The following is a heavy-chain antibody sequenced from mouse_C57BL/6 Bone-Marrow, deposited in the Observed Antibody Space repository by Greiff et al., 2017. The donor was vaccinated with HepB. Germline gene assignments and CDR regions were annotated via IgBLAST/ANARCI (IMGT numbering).Heavy chain of an antibody. CDR3: AKHYDGSRGNAMDD. Sequence: VMLVESGPGLVAPSQSLSITCTVSGFSLPSYGVAWVRQPPGKGLEWLGVIWGCGSTNYNSALMSRLSISKDNSKSQVFVKMNSLQTDDTAMYYCAKHYDGSRGNAMDDWGQGTSVTVSS. CDR2: IWGCGST. V-gene: IGHV2-9*01. J-gene: IGHJ4*01. CDR1: GFSLPSYG. D-gene: IGHD1-1*01.